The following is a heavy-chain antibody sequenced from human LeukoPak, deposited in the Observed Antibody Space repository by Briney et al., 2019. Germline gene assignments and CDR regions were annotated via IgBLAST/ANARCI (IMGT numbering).Heavy chain of an antibody. V-gene: IGHV3-15*01. CDR2: IKRKTDGGTT. CDR3: TTLGAFDY. J-gene: IGHJ4*02. CDR1: GFTFSNAW. Sequence: GGSLRLSCAASGFTFSNAWMSWVRQALGKGLEWVGRIKRKTDGGTTDYAAPVKGRFSISRDDSKNTLYLQMNSLKTEDTAVYYCTTLGAFDYWGLGTLVTVSS. D-gene: IGHD4/OR15-4a*01.